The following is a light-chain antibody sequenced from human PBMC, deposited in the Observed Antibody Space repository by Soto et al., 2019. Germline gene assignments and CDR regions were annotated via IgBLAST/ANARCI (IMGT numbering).Light chain of an antibody. CDR1: QSVASY. V-gene: IGKV3-11*01. Sequence: EIVLTQSPVTLSLSPGERATLSCRASQSVASYVAWYQQKPGQAPRLLIYDASNRATGIPARFSGSGSGTEFTLTISSLQPEDFATYYCQQSYSTPPTFGQGAKVDIK. CDR3: QQSYSTPPT. CDR2: DAS. J-gene: IGKJ1*01.